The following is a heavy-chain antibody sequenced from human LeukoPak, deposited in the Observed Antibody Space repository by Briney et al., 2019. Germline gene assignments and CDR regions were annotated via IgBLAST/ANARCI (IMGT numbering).Heavy chain of an antibody. CDR2: ISSTSAYI. D-gene: IGHD6-19*01. CDR1: GFALRSYT. CDR3: ARVPVAGPTGWFDS. Sequence: GGSLRLTCAGSGFALRSYTVTWVRQAPGKGLERVASISSTSAYIYYAESVKGRFSISRDNVDNVAHLQMSSLRNEDTAFYYCARVPVAGPTGWFDSWGQGALVTVST. V-gene: IGHV3-21*01. J-gene: IGHJ5*01.